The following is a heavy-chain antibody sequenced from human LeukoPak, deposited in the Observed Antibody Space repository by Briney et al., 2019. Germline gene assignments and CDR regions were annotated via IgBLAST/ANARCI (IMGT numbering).Heavy chain of an antibody. CDR3: AKAPVTTCSGAYCYPFDY. V-gene: IGHV3-23*01. CDR1: GFTLSSYA. CDR2: ISVSGNT. D-gene: IGHD2-21*01. Sequence: GGSLRLSCAASGFTLSSYAMSWVRQAPGKGLEWVSAISVSGNTYHADSVKGRFTISRDSSKNALYLQMNRLRAEDAAVYYCAKAPVTTCSGAYCYPFDYWGQGTLVTVSS. J-gene: IGHJ4*02.